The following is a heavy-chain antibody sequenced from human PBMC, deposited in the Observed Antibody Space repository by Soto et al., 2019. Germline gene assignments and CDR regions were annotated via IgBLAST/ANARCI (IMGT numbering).Heavy chain of an antibody. CDR2: ISGSGSDT. CDR3: AHPRGYGVFDAYDF. CDR1: GFTFDTYA. D-gene: IGHD4-17*01. Sequence: EVQLLESGGGLVQPGGSLRLSCAASGFTFDTYAMSWVRQAPGKGLEWVSAISGSGSDTYHADSVKGRVTISRDNSISTLYLQMNSLRTEDTAVYYCAHPRGYGVFDAYDFWGQGAMVTVSS. V-gene: IGHV3-23*01. J-gene: IGHJ3*01.